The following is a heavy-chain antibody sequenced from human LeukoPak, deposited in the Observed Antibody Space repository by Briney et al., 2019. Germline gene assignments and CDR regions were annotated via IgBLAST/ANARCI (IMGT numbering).Heavy chain of an antibody. J-gene: IGHJ6*02. Sequence: GGSLRLSCAASGLTSTTHWMHWVRQSPGKGLVWVSRMKSDGSDIVYADSVKGRFTISRDSARNTLFLQMNSLRAEDTAVYYCTKSRYNGSGMDAWGQGTTVTVSS. CDR2: MKSDGSDI. V-gene: IGHV3-74*01. CDR3: TKSRYNGSGMDA. D-gene: IGHD5-12*01. CDR1: GLTSTTHW.